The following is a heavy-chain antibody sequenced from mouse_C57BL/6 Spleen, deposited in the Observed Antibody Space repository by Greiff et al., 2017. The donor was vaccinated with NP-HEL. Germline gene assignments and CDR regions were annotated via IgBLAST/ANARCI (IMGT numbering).Heavy chain of an antibody. CDR3: GPFYYGSWYFDV. D-gene: IGHD2-2*01. J-gene: IGHJ1*03. Sequence: VQLQQSGTVLARPGASVKMSCKTSGYTFTSYWMHWVKQRPGQGLEWIGAIYPGNSDTSYNQKFKGKAKLTAVTSASTAYMELSSLTNEDSAVYYCGPFYYGSWYFDVWGTGTTVTVSS. V-gene: IGHV1-5*01. CDR2: IYPGNSDT. CDR1: GYTFTSYW.